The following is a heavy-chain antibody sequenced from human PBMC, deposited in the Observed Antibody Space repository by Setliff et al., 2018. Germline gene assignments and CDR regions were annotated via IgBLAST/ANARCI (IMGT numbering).Heavy chain of an antibody. D-gene: IGHD7-27*01. J-gene: IGHJ3*01. V-gene: IGHV4-59*08. CDR1: GGSITNFY. CDR2: IYSSGIT. Sequence: SETLSLTCTVSGGSITNFYWNWIRQSPGKGLEWIGYIYSSGITNYNPSLKSRLTMSVDTPKNQFSLHLSSMTAADTAVYYCARQPPLNWAIPFDLWGQGKRVTVSS. CDR3: ARQPPLNWAIPFDL.